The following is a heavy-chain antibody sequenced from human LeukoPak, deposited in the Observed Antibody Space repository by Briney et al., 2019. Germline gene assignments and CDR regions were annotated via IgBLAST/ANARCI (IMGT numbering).Heavy chain of an antibody. CDR2: ISAYNGNT. CDR1: GYTFTSYG. Sequence: ASVKLSCKASGYTFTSYGISWVRQAPGQGLEWMGWISAYNGNTNYAQTLQGRVTMTTDTSTSTAYMELRSLRSDDTAVYYCARADVLLWFGELSTFDYWGQGTLVTVSS. J-gene: IGHJ4*02. D-gene: IGHD3-10*01. CDR3: ARADVLLWFGELSTFDY. V-gene: IGHV1-18*01.